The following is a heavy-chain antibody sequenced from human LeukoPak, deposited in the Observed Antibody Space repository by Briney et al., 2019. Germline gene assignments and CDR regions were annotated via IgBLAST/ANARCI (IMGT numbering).Heavy chain of an antibody. CDR3: ARDRMATIYYFDY. D-gene: IGHD5-24*01. Sequence: GGSLRLSCAASGFTFSSYSMNWVRQAPGKGLEWVSYISSSRSTIYYADSVKGRFTISRDNAKNSLYLRMNSLRAEDTAVYYCARDRMATIYYFDYWGQGTLVTVSS. J-gene: IGHJ4*02. V-gene: IGHV3-48*01. CDR2: ISSSRSTI. CDR1: GFTFSSYS.